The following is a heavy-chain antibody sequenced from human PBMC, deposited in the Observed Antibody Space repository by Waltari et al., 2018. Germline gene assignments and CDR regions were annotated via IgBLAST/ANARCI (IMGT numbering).Heavy chain of an antibody. V-gene: IGHV3-7*01. Sequence: EVQLVESGGGLVQPGGSLRLSCAVSGFTFSSKTMTWVRQAPGWGLEWVANINQDGSEKYVVDAVKGQCTNARDNAKNSLYLQMDSLRVEDTAVYYCARGRGADLWGQGTLVTVSS. CDR3: ARGRGADL. D-gene: IGHD1-26*01. CDR2: INQDGSEK. J-gene: IGHJ4*02. CDR1: GFTFSSKT.